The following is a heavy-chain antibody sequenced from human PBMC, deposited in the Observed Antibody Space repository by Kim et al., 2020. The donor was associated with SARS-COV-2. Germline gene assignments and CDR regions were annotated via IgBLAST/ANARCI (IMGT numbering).Heavy chain of an antibody. J-gene: IGHJ4*02. Sequence: GGSLRLSCVASGFTFSDYCMHWVRQAPGKGLEWVAVISNDKNNEYLADSVRGRFSISRDNSRDTVFLQMNSLRDEDTAVYFCAKGFSAYDLNYFRTWGQGTLVTVSS. V-gene: IGHV3-30*18. CDR3: AKGFSAYDLNYFRT. D-gene: IGHD5-12*01. CDR2: ISNDKNNE. CDR1: GFTFSDYC.